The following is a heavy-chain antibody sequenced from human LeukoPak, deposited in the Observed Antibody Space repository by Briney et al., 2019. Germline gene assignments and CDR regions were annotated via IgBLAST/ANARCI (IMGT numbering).Heavy chain of an antibody. V-gene: IGHV4-34*01. Sequence: PSETLSLTCAVYGGSFSGYYWSWIRQPPGRGLEWIGEINHRGSTNYNPSLKSRVTISVDTSKNQFSLKLSSVTAADTAVYYCARVKVRGEKVYYYYYYGMDVWGQGTTVTVSS. CDR2: INHRGST. J-gene: IGHJ6*02. D-gene: IGHD3-10*01. CDR1: GGSFSGYY. CDR3: ARVKVRGEKVYYYYYYGMDV.